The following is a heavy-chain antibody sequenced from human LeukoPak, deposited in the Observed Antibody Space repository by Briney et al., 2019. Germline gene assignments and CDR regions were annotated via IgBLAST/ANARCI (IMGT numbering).Heavy chain of an antibody. Sequence: GGSLRLSCAASGFTFSSYSMNWVRQAPGKGLEWVSSISSSSSYIYYADSVKGRFTISRDNAKNSLYLQMNSLRAEDTAVYYCARDFATKHDPGAFDIWGQGTMVTVSS. J-gene: IGHJ3*02. V-gene: IGHV3-21*01. CDR2: ISSSSSYI. CDR3: ARDFATKHDPGAFDI. CDR1: GFTFSSYS. D-gene: IGHD1-26*01.